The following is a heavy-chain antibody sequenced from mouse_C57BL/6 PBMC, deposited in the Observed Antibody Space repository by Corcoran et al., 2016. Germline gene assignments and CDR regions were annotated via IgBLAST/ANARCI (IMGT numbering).Heavy chain of an antibody. CDR2: IYPGEGDI. CDR3: ARRGNYWYFDV. J-gene: IGHJ1*03. V-gene: IGHV1-80*01. Sequence: QVQLQQSGAELVKPGASVKISCKASGYAFSSYWMNWVKQRPGKGLEGIGQIYPGEGDINYNRKFKGKATLTADKSSSTAYMQLSSLTSEDYAVYYGARRGNYWYFDVWGTGTTVTVSS. D-gene: IGHD2-1*01. CDR1: GYAFSSYW.